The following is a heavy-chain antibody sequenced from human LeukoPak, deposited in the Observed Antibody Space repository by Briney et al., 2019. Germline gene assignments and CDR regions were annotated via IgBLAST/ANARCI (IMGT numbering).Heavy chain of an antibody. J-gene: IGHJ4*02. CDR3: ARSRLGMGLDY. D-gene: IGHD7-27*01. Sequence: SQTLSLTCTVSGGSISSGSYYWSWIRQPAGKGLEWIGRIYTSGSTNYDPSLKSRVTISVDTSKNQFSLKLSSVTAADTAVYYCARSRLGMGLDYWGQGTLVTVSS. CDR2: IYTSGST. CDR1: GGSISSGSYY. V-gene: IGHV4-61*02.